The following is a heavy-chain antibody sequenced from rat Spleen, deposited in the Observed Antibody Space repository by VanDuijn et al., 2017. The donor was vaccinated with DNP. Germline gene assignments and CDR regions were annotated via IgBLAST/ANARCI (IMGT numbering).Heavy chain of an antibody. J-gene: IGHJ2*01. V-gene: IGHV5-31*01. CDR1: GFTFSYYW. Sequence: EVQLVESGGGLVQPGGSLKLSCVASGFTFSYYWMAWIRQVPGKGLEWVASITPNGGSTYYRDSVKGRFTISRDNAKSSLYLQMNSLKSEDTATYYCARRRYGYGLFDYWGQGVMVTVSS. CDR3: ARRRYGYGLFDY. CDR2: ITPNGGST. D-gene: IGHD1-7*01.